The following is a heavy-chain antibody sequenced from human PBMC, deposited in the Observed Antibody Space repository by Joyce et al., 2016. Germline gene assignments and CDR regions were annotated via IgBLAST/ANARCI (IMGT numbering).Heavy chain of an antibody. CDR3: AREVRDAESYTSGWYGSYFDY. CDR2: ISGNSATT. D-gene: IGHD6-19*01. V-gene: IGHV1-18*04. J-gene: IGHJ4*02. CDR1: GYTFTIYG. Sequence: QVQVVQSGDAVKRPGASVKVSCKTSGYTFTIYGITWVRQAPGHGLEWLGWISGNSATTNYARKLQGRVTMTIDTSTSTAYLELRNLKSDDTGVYYCAREVRDAESYTSGWYGSYFDYWGQGSLVTVSS.